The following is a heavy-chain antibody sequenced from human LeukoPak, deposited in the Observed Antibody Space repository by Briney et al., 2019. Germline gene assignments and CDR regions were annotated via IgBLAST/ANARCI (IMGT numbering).Heavy chain of an antibody. J-gene: IGHJ4*02. CDR3: AKEFATPFSY. CDR1: GFTFSSYG. Sequence: GRSLRLSCAASGFTFSSYGMHWVRQAPGKGLEWVAVISYDGSNKYYADSVKGRFTISRDNSKNTLYLQMNSLRAEDTAVYYCAKEFATPFSYWGQGTLVTVSS. CDR2: ISYDGSNK. V-gene: IGHV3-30*18. D-gene: IGHD5-12*01.